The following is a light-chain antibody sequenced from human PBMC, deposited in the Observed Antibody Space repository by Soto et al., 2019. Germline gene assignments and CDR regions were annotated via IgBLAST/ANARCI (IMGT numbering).Light chain of an antibody. CDR3: SSYTRSTPHPV. J-gene: IGLJ2*01. CDR1: SSDVGGYNY. V-gene: IGLV2-14*01. CDR2: DVT. Sequence: QSALTQPASVSGSPGQSITISCTGTSSDVGGYNYVSWYQQHPGKAPKLMIYDVTNRPSGVFNRFSGSKSGNRASLTISGLQAEGEADDHGSSYTRSTPHPVFGGGTKLTLL.